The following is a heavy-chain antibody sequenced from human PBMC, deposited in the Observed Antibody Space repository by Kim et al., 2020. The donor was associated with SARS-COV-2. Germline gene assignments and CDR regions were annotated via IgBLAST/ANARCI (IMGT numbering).Heavy chain of an antibody. CDR1: GYSFTSYW. CDR3: ARHAGPQWLAAVYYYYGMDV. D-gene: IGHD6-19*01. CDR2: IDPSDSYT. J-gene: IGHJ6*02. Sequence: GESLKISCKGSGYSFTSYWISWVRQMPGKGLEWMGRIDPSDSYTNYSPSFQGHVTISADKSISTAYLQWSSLKASDTAMYYCARHAGPQWLAAVYYYYGMDVWGQGTTVTVSS. V-gene: IGHV5-10-1*01.